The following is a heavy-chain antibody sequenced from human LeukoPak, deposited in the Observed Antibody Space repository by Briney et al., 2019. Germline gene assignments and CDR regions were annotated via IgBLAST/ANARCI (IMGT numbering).Heavy chain of an antibody. CDR1: GYTFTSYG. V-gene: IGHV1-18*01. D-gene: IGHD3-3*01. J-gene: IGHJ4*02. CDR2: ISAYNGNT. CDR3: ARDGLVQVTYYDFWSGYYTGYYFDY. Sequence: ASVKVSCKASGYTFTSYGISWVRQAPGQGLEWMGWISAYNGNTNCAQKLQGRVTMTTDTSTSTAYMELRSLRSDDTAVYYCARDGLVQVTYYDFWSGYYTGYYFDYWGQGTLVTVSS.